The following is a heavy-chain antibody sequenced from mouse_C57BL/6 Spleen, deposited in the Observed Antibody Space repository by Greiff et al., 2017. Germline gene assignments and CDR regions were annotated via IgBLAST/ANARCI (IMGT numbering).Heavy chain of an antibody. V-gene: IGHV1-72*01. J-gene: IGHJ1*03. CDR2: IDPNSGGT. CDR1: GYTFTSYW. CDR3: ARSPRTTVVADWYFDV. D-gene: IGHD1-1*01. Sequence: VQLQQSGAELVKPGASVKLSCKASGYTFTSYWMHWVKQRPGRGLEWIGRIDPNSGGTKYNEKFKSKATLTVDKPSSTAYMQLSSLTSEDSAVFYCARSPRTTVVADWYFDVWGTGTTVTVSS.